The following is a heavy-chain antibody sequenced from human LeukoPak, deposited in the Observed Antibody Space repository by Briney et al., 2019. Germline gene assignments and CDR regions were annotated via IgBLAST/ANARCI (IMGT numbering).Heavy chain of an antibody. CDR3: ARAYYGSNFYYYGMDV. Sequence: GGSLRLSCAASGFTFSSYSMNWVRQAPGKGLEWVSSISSSSSYIYYADSVKGRFTISRDNAKNSLYLQMNSLRAEDTAVYYCARAYYGSNFYYYGMDVWGQGTTVTVSS. J-gene: IGHJ6*02. CDR2: ISSSSSYI. CDR1: GFTFSSYS. V-gene: IGHV3-21*01. D-gene: IGHD4-23*01.